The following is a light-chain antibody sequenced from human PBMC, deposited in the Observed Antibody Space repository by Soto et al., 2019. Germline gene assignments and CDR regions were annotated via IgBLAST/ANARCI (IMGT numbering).Light chain of an antibody. Sequence: QSALTQPASVSGSPGQSITISCTGTGSDVGSYKLVSWWQQHPGKAPEFLIYEGAKRPSGVSDRFSDSESGNAASLTISGLQAEDEAFYYCYSHAGFITATRMQAAPLVVFVGGTKLTVL. CDR3: YSHAGFITATRMQAAPLVV. CDR2: EGA. J-gene: IGLJ2*01. V-gene: IGLV2-23*01. CDR1: GSDVGSYKL.